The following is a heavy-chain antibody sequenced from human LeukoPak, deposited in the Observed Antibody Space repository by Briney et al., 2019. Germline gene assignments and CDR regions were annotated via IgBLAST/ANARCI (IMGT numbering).Heavy chain of an antibody. D-gene: IGHD3-10*01. CDR2: IYYSGST. CDR1: GGSISSSSYY. Sequence: SETLSLTCTVSGGSISSSSYYWGWIRQPPGKGLEWIGSIYYSGSTYYNPSLKSRVTISVDTSKNQFSLRLSSVTAADTAVYYCTREVEGYSYASGRFLHFDPWGQGTLVTVSS. V-gene: IGHV4-39*02. CDR3: TREVEGYSYASGRFLHFDP. J-gene: IGHJ5*02.